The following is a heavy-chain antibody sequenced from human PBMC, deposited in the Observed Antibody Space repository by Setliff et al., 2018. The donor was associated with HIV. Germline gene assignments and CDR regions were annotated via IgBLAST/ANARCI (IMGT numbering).Heavy chain of an antibody. CDR3: AREAMYYYDTSGHPQGFDY. Sequence: NPSETLSLTCTVSGDSIGGAGFYWTWIRQLPGKGLEWIGSIYYSGSTYYNPSLKSRVTISLGTSRWQFSLTLNSVSAADTAVYFCAREAMYYYDTSGHPQGFDYWGQGTLVTVSS. CDR1: GDSIGGAGFY. V-gene: IGHV4-31*03. D-gene: IGHD3-22*01. J-gene: IGHJ4*02. CDR2: IYYSGST.